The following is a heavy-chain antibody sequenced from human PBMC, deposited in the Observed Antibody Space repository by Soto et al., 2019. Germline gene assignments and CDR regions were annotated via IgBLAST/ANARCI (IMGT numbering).Heavy chain of an antibody. D-gene: IGHD6-13*01. V-gene: IGHV4-31*03. CDR2: IYYSGTT. CDR1: GASISSGGYY. CDR3: ARARYSSSWSVGMDV. J-gene: IGHJ6*02. Sequence: QVQLQESGPGLVKPSQTLSLTCNVSGASISSGGYYWSWIRQHPGKGLEWIGFIYYSGTTYSNPSLKSRVTIAIDTSRTFFSLGLSSVTAADTAVYYCARARYSSSWSVGMDVWGHGTTVTVSS.